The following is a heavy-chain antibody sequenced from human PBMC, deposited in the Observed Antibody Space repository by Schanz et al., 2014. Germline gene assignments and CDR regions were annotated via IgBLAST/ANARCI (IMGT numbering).Heavy chain of an antibody. CDR3: ARDLGGIAFDI. J-gene: IGHJ3*02. V-gene: IGHV3-64*01. D-gene: IGHD1-1*01. Sequence: EGHLTESGGGLVQPGGSLRLSCAASGFSFNIYSMHWVRQAPGKGLEYVSGITSPATSTEYGNSVRGRFTVSRDNSKNTLYLQMGSLRPEDMAVYYCARDLGGIAFDIWGQGTMVTVSS. CDR1: GFSFNIYS. CDR2: ITSPATST.